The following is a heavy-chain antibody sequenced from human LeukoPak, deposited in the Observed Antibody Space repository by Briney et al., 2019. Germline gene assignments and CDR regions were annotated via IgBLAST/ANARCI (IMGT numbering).Heavy chain of an antibody. CDR1: GFTFSSYE. D-gene: IGHD2-2*01. CDR2: ISSSGSTI. CDR3: ATHPQRYCSSTSCSRLDY. Sequence: GGSLRLSCAASGFTFSSYEMNWVRQAPGKGLEWVSYISSSGSTIYYADSVKGRFTISRDNAKNSLYLQMNSLRAEDTAVYYCATHPQRYCSSTSCSRLDYWGQGTLVTVSS. J-gene: IGHJ4*02. V-gene: IGHV3-48*03.